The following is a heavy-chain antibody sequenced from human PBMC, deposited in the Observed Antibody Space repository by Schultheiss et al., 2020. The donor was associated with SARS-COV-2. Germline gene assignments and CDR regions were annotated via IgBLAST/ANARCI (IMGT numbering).Heavy chain of an antibody. J-gene: IGHJ4*02. CDR3: ARGGGVRGSQLIDY. V-gene: IGHV3-13*04. D-gene: IGHD3-10*01. CDR2: IGTAGDT. Sequence: GGSLRLSCAASGFTFSSYDMHWVRQATGKGLEWVSAIGTAGDTYYPGSVKGRFTISRENAKNSLYLQMNSLRAGDTAVYYCARGGGVRGSQLIDYWGQGTLVTVSS. CDR1: GFTFSSYD.